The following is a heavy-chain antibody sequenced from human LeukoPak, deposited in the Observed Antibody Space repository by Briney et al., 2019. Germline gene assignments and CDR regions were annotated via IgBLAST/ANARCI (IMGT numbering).Heavy chain of an antibody. V-gene: IGHV1-2*04. D-gene: IGHD3-10*01. CDR3: ARGALLWFGELLEEWFDP. J-gene: IGHJ5*02. CDR2: INPNSGGT. Sequence: GASVKVSCKASGYTFTGYYMHWVRQAPGQGLEWMGWINPNSGGTNYAQKFQGWVTMTRDTSISTAYMELSRLRSDDTAAYYCARGALLWFGELLEEWFDPWGQGTLVTVSS. CDR1: GYTFTGYY.